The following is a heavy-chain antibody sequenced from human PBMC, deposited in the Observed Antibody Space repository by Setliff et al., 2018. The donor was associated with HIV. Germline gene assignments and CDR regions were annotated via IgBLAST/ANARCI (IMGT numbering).Heavy chain of an antibody. CDR2: IGSSNHGI. V-gene: IGHV3-48*04. D-gene: IGHD3-16*01. CDR3: AAVPWGHSSLIIDH. CDR1: GFNFKTYG. Sequence: GSLRLSCAASGFNFKTYGMTWVRQAPGKGLDWVAHIGSSNHGIHYTASVQGRFTVSRDNANNLLFLQMNNLRVEDTAVYYCAAVPWGHSSLIIDHWGQGTPVTVSS. J-gene: IGHJ4*02.